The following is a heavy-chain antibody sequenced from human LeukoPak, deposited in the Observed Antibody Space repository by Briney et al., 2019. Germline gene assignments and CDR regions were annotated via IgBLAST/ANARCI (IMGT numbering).Heavy chain of an antibody. CDR3: ASIIAAAGDWDAFDI. Sequence: PSETLSLTCTVSGGSISNYFWIWIRQPPGQGLEWIGNLYNSGSNYNPSLQSRVTISLDTSKNQFSLKLSSVTAADTAVYYCASIIAAAGDWDAFDIWGQGTMVTVSS. D-gene: IGHD6-13*01. J-gene: IGHJ3*02. CDR2: LYNSGS. V-gene: IGHV4-59*08. CDR1: GGSISNYF.